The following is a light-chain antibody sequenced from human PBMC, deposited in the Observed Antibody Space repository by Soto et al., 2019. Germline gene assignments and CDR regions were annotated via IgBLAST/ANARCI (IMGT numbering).Light chain of an antibody. Sequence: EVVLPQSPATLSLSPGERATLSCRASQSVSSYLAWYQQKPGQAPRLLIYDASNRATGIPARFSGSGSGTDFTLTISSLVPEDFAVYYGQQRSNWPRRLTFGGGTKVDIK. CDR3: QQRSNWPRRLT. CDR2: DAS. CDR1: QSVSSY. J-gene: IGKJ4*01. V-gene: IGKV3-11*01.